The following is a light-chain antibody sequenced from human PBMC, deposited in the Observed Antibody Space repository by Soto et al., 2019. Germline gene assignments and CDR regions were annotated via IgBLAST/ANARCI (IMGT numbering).Light chain of an antibody. CDR3: QQRSNWIT. Sequence: EVVLTQSPATLSVSPGERATLSCRASQTVSRSLAWYQQKPGQAPRLLIYDAFTRATGIPARFSGSGSGTDFTLTISSLEPEDFAVYYCQQRSNWITFGGGTKVDIK. J-gene: IGKJ4*01. CDR2: DAF. V-gene: IGKV3-11*01. CDR1: QTVSRS.